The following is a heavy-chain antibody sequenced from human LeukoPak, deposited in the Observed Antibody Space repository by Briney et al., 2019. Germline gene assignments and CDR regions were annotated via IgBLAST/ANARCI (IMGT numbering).Heavy chain of an antibody. J-gene: IGHJ4*02. CDR3: ARDLTVTTSYFDY. CDR2: ISSSSSYI. Sequence: GGSLRLSCAASGFTVSSNYMNWVRQAPGKGLEWVSSISSSSSYIYYADSVKGRFTISRDNAKNSLYLQMNSLRAEDTAVYYCARDLTVTTSYFDYWGQGTLVTVSS. CDR1: GFTVSSNY. V-gene: IGHV3-21*01. D-gene: IGHD4-17*01.